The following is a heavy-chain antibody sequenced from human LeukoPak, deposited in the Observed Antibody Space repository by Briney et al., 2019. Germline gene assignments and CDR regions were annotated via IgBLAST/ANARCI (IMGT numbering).Heavy chain of an antibody. Sequence: PSETLSLTCTVSGGSISSYYWSWIRQPPGKGLEWIGRIYTSGSTNYNPSLKSRVTMSVDTSKNQFSLKLSSVTAADTAVYYCARGYDILTGYSPDYYYYGMDVWGQGTTVTVSS. V-gene: IGHV4-4*07. D-gene: IGHD3-9*01. J-gene: IGHJ6*02. CDR3: ARGYDILTGYSPDYYYYGMDV. CDR2: IYTSGST. CDR1: GGSISSYY.